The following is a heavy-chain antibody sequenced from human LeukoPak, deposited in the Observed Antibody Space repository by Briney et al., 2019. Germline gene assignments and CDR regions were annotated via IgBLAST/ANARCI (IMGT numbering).Heavy chain of an antibody. Sequence: SETLSLTCTVSGGSISSSSYYWGWIRQPPGKGLEWIGSIYYSGSTYYNPSLKSRVTISVDTSKNQFSLKLSSETAADTAVYYCARQMPYYYGSGSYCFDYWGQGTLVTVSS. V-gene: IGHV4-39*01. CDR2: IYYSGST. D-gene: IGHD3-10*01. CDR3: ARQMPYYYGSGSYCFDY. CDR1: GGSISSSSYY. J-gene: IGHJ4*02.